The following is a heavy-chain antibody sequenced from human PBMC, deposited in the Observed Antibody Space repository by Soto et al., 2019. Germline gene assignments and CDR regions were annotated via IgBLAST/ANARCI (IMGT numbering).Heavy chain of an antibody. CDR2: ISYDSSNK. Sequence: VQLLESGGGLIQPGGSLRLSCVASGFTFSYGIHWLRQAPGKGLEWVAYISYDSSNKFYGDSVKDRFIISRDNSKNTQFLQMNSLRAEDTAVYYCAKLVIGYCSGNTCDDYWGQGTLVAVSS. D-gene: IGHD2-15*01. J-gene: IGHJ4*02. CDR3: AKLVIGYCSGNTCDDY. V-gene: IGHV3-30*18. CDR1: GFTFSYG.